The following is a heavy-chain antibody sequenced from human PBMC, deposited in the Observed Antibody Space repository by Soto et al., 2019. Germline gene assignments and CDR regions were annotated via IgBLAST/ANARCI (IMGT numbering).Heavy chain of an antibody. D-gene: IGHD2-15*01. J-gene: IGHJ4*02. Sequence: EVQLLESGGGLVQPGGSLRLSCAASGFTFSSYAMSWVRQAPGKGLEWVSAISGSGGSTYYADSVKGRFTISRDNSKNKLDLQMNSLRAEDTAVYYCAKEGFRCSGGSCLPDSWGQGTLVTVSS. V-gene: IGHV3-23*01. CDR3: AKEGFRCSGGSCLPDS. CDR1: GFTFSSYA. CDR2: ISGSGGST.